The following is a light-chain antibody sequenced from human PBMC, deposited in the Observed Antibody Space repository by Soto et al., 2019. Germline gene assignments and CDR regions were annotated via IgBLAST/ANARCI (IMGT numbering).Light chain of an antibody. Sequence: EIVMTQSPATLSVSPGERATLSCRASQNISSNLAWYQQKPGQAPRVLIDGASTRATGIPARFSGSGSGTEFTLTISSLQSEDCAVDYCQQYNNWLWTFGQGTKVEIK. CDR2: GAS. J-gene: IGKJ1*01. V-gene: IGKV3-15*01. CDR1: QNISSN. CDR3: QQYNNWLWT.